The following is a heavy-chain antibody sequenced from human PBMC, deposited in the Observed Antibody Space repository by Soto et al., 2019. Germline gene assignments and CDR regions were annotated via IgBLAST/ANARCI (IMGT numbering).Heavy chain of an antibody. CDR3: ARSDCSSTSCYVKYYYYYYMDV. D-gene: IGHD2-2*01. V-gene: IGHV1-8*01. J-gene: IGHJ6*03. CDR2: MNPNSGNT. CDR1: GYTFTSYD. Sequence: ASVKVSCKASGYTFTSYDINWVRQATGQGLEWMGWMNPNSGNTGYAQKFQGRVTMTRNTSISTAYMELSSLRSEDTAVYYCARSDCSSTSCYVKYYYYYYMDVWGKGTTVTVSS.